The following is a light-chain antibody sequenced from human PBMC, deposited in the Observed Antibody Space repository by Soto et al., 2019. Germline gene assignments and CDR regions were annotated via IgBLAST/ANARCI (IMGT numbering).Light chain of an antibody. CDR1: QSIISY. CDR2: AAS. V-gene: IGKV1-39*01. Sequence: DIPMTQSPSSLSASVGDRVTITCRASQSIISYLNWYQQKPGKAPKLLIYAASSLQSGVPSRFSGSGSGTDFTLTISSLQPEDFATYYCQQSYSTPDTFGQGTKLEIK. CDR3: QQSYSTPDT. J-gene: IGKJ2*01.